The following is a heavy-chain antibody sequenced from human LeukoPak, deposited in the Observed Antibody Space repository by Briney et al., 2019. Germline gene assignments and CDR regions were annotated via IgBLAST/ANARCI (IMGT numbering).Heavy chain of an antibody. Sequence: AWGSLRVSCAASGFTFSSYWMHWVRQAPGKGLVWVSRIKSDGKTNYADSVKGRFTISRDNAKNTVSLQMNSLRAEATGVYYCARAPSEIGGYSPEYLRHWGQGNLVTVSS. J-gene: IGHJ1*01. CDR1: GFTFSSYW. D-gene: IGHD3-22*01. V-gene: IGHV3-74*01. CDR2: IKSDGKT. CDR3: ARAPSEIGGYSPEYLRH.